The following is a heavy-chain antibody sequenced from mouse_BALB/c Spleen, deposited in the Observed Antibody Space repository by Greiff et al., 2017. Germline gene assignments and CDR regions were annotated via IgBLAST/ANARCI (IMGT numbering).Heavy chain of an antibody. V-gene: IGHV3-6*02. CDR3: ARIYYGNLFDY. CDR2: ISYDGSN. D-gene: IGHD2-1*01. J-gene: IGHJ2*01. CDR1: GYSITSGYY. Sequence: EVKLMESGPGLVKPSQSLSLTCSVTGYSITSGYYWNWIRQFPGNKLEWMGYISYDGSNNYNPSLKNRISITRDTSKNQFFLKLNSVTTEDTATYYCARIYYGNLFDYWGQGTTLTVSS.